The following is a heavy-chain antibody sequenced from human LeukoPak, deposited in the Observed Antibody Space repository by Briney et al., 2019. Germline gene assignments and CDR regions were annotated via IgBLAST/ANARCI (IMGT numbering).Heavy chain of an antibody. Sequence: PSETLSLTCTVSGGSISSGGYYWSWIRQHPGRGLEWIGYIYYSGSTYYNPSLKSRVTISVDTSKNQFSPKLSSVTAADTAVYYCASTYYYDSSGYRDYWGQGTLVTVSS. J-gene: IGHJ4*02. D-gene: IGHD3-22*01. V-gene: IGHV4-31*03. CDR3: ASTYYYDSSGYRDY. CDR1: GGSISSGGYY. CDR2: IYYSGST.